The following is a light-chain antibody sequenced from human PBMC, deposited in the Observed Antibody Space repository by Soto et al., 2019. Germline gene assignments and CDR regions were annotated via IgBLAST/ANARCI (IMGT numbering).Light chain of an antibody. CDR3: HQYKSYTPYT. CDR2: DAS. Sequence: DIQMTQSPSALSASLGDRVTITCRASHSIGTVLAWYQQRPGKAPKLLIYDASSLGSGVPSRFSGGGSGTEFTLTISSLQPDDFGTYYCHQYKSYTPYTIGQGTKVEIK. CDR1: HSIGTV. J-gene: IGKJ2*01. V-gene: IGKV1-5*01.